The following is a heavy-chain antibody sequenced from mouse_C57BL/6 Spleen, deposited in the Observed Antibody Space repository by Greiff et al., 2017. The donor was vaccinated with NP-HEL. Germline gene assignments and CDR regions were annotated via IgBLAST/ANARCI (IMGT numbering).Heavy chain of an antibody. CDR3: ARGGYRYYYAMDY. CDR2: INPNNGGT. CDR1: GYTFTDYY. J-gene: IGHJ4*01. V-gene: IGHV1-26*01. D-gene: IGHD2-2*01. Sequence: VQLQQSGPELVKPGASVKISCKASGYTFTDYYMNWVKQSHGKSLEWIGDINPNNGGTSYNQKVKGKATLTVDKSSSTAYMELRSLTSEDSAVYYCARGGYRYYYAMDYWGQGTSVTVSS.